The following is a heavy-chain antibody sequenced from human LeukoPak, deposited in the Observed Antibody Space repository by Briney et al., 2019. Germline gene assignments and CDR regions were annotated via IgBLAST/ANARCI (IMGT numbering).Heavy chain of an antibody. CDR3: ARQEWELLKGGAFDI. J-gene: IGHJ3*02. V-gene: IGHV5-51*01. CDR2: VYPGDSDT. Sequence: GESLKISCKGSGYSFTSYWIGWVRQMPGKGLEWMGIVYPGDSDTRYSPSFQGQVTISADKSISTAYLQWSSLKASDTAMYYCARQEWELLKGGAFDIWGQGTMVTVSS. D-gene: IGHD1-26*01. CDR1: GYSFTSYW.